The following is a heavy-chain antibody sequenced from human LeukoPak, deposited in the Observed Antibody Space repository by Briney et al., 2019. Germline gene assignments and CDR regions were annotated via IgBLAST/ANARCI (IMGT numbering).Heavy chain of an antibody. CDR1: GYSFTSYG. D-gene: IGHD3-16*02. J-gene: IGHJ4*02. CDR3: ARPSYRGASRFDY. Sequence: GASVKVSFKASGYSFTSYGMSWVRQAPGQGLEWMGWISAYNGNTDYAQSLQGRVTMTTDTSTNTAYMELRSLRSDDTAVYYCARPSYRGASRFDYWGQGTLVTVSS. CDR2: ISAYNGNT. V-gene: IGHV1-18*01.